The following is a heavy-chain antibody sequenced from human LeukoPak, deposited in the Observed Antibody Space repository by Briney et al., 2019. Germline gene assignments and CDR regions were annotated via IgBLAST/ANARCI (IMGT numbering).Heavy chain of an antibody. J-gene: IGHJ4*02. CDR3: ARVRVGATRYYFDY. D-gene: IGHD1-26*01. CDR1: GGSISSYY. CDR2: IYYSGST. V-gene: IGHV4-59*01. Sequence: PSETLSHTCTVSGGSISSYYWSWIRQPPGKGLEWIGYIYYSGSTNYNPSLKSRVTISVDTSKNQFSLKLSSVTAADTAVYYCARVRVGATRYYFDYWGQGTLVTVSS.